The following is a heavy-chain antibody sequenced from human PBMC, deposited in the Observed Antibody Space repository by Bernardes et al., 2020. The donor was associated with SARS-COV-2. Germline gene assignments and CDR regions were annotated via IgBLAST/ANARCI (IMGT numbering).Heavy chain of an antibody. J-gene: IGHJ4*02. CDR2: IDPAGTYT. CDR1: EFTFRSSW. Sequence: GGSLRLSCAASEFTFRSSWMHWVRQAPGKGLDWVAHIDPAGTYTNYAGSVQGRFTISRDNARDTLFLQMNSLRDEDTAVYFCTTLPGYSADDYWGQGTLVTVSS. CDR3: TTLPGYSADDY. D-gene: IGHD5-18*01. V-gene: IGHV3-74*01.